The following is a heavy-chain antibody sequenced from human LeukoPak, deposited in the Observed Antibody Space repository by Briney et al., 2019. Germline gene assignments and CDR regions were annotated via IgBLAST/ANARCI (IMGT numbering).Heavy chain of an antibody. Sequence: GGSLRLSCAASGFTFSSYAMSWVRQAPGKGLEWVSAISGSGGSTYYADSVKGRFTISRDNSKNTLYLQMNSLRAEDTAVYYCAKDRASMISSEGDAFDIWGQGTMVTVSS. J-gene: IGHJ3*02. CDR1: GFTFSSYA. V-gene: IGHV3-23*01. CDR2: ISGSGGST. D-gene: IGHD3-22*01. CDR3: AKDRASMISSEGDAFDI.